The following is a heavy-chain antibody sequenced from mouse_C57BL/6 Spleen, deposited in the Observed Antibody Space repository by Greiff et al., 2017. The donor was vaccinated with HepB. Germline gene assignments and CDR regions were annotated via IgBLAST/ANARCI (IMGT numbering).Heavy chain of an antibody. Sequence: VQLQQSGAELVKPGASVKISCKASGYAFSSYWMNWVKQRPGKGLEWIGQIYPGDGDTNYNGKFKGKATLTADKSSSTAYMQLSSLTSEDSAVYFCARSRYYDYAGYYAMDYWGQRTSVTVSS. CDR1: GYAFSSYW. CDR2: IYPGDGDT. D-gene: IGHD2-4*01. V-gene: IGHV1-80*01. CDR3: ARSRYYDYAGYYAMDY. J-gene: IGHJ4*01.